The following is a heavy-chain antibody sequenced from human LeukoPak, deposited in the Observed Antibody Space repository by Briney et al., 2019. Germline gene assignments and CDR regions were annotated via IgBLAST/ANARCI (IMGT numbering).Heavy chain of an antibody. CDR2: IYYSGST. V-gene: IGHV4-39*07. CDR3: ARRKQQLVY. D-gene: IGHD6-13*01. CDR1: GGSISSSSYY. J-gene: IGHJ4*02. Sequence: SETLSLTCTVSGGSISSSSYYWGWIRQPPGKGLEWIGSIYYSGSTYYNPSLKSRVTISVDKSKNQFSLKLSSVTAADTAVYYCARRKQQLVYWGQGTLVTVSS.